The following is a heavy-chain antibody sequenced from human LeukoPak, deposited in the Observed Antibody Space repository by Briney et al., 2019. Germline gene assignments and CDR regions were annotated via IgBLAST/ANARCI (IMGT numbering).Heavy chain of an antibody. CDR1: GFTFSTYW. V-gene: IGHV3-74*03. D-gene: IGHD5-24*01. J-gene: IGHJ4*01. CDR2: INSDGGRT. CDR3: ARGRNGFFDY. Sequence: GGSLRLSCAASGFTFSTYWMHWVRHAPGKGVVWLSHINSDGGRTMYADSVKGRLTISRDNAKNTVYLQMNSLRAEDTAMYYCARGRNGFFDYWGHGTLVTVSS.